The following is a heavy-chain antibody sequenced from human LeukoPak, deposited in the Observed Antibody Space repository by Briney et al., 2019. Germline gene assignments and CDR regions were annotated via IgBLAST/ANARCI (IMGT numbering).Heavy chain of an antibody. D-gene: IGHD2-15*01. Sequence: GASVKVSCKASGGTFSSYAISWVRQAPGQGLEWMGGIIPIFGTANYAQEFQGRVTITADESTSTAYMELSSLRSEDTAVYYCARDRYCSDGSCYSNWFDPWGQGTLVTVSS. CDR1: GGTFSSYA. V-gene: IGHV1-69*13. J-gene: IGHJ5*02. CDR2: IIPIFGTA. CDR3: ARDRYCSDGSCYSNWFDP.